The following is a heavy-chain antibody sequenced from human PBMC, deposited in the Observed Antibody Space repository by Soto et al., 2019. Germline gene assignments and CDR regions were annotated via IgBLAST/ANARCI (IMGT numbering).Heavy chain of an antibody. D-gene: IGHD3-10*01. CDR3: ARGRVLWFGELGFLDY. V-gene: IGHV4-34*01. Sequence: SETLSLTCAVYGGSFSGYYWSWIRQPPGKGLEWIGEINHSGSTNYNPSLKSRVTISVDTSKNQFSLKLSSVTAADTAVYYCARGRVLWFGELGFLDYWGQGTLVTVSS. J-gene: IGHJ4*02. CDR1: GGSFSGYY. CDR2: INHSGST.